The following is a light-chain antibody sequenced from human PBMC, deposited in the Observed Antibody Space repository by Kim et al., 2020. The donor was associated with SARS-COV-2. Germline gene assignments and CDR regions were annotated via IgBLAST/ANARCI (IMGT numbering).Light chain of an antibody. J-gene: IGKJ2*03. CDR3: MQARQAPYS. CDR2: LGS. V-gene: IGKV2-28*01. Sequence: DIVMTQSPLSLPVTPGEPASISCRSSESLLHRNGYNYLDWYLQKPGQSPQLLIYLGSNRASGVPDRFSGSGSGTDFTLKISRVEAEDVGVYYCMQARQAPYSFGQGPSWRS. CDR1: ESLLHRNGYNY.